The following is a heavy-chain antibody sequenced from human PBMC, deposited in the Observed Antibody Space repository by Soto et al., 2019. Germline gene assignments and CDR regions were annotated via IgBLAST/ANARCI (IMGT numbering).Heavy chain of an antibody. D-gene: IGHD6-6*01. CDR2: IQPGDSDT. V-gene: IGHV5-51*01. CDR1: GYSFTSYL. Sequence: GESLKISCKASGYSFTSYLIGWGRQMPGKGLEWMGIIQPGDSDTRYTPSFQGQVTISVDKSISTAYLQWTSLKASDTAMYYCAREGDSSSSGWFDPWGRGTLVTVSS. J-gene: IGHJ5*02. CDR3: AREGDSSSSGWFDP.